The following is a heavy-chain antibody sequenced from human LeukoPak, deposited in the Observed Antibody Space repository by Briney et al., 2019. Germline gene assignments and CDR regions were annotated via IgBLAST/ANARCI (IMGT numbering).Heavy chain of an antibody. D-gene: IGHD4-17*01. CDR1: GYTFTSYA. CDR2: INTNTGNP. V-gene: IGHV7-4-1*02. Sequence: ASVKVSCKSSGYTFTSYAMNWVRQAHGQGLEWMGWINTNTGNPTYAQGFTGRFVFSLDTSVSTAYLQISSLKAEDTAVYYCAREEWDDYGDYVRYYGMDVWGQGTTVTVSS. CDR3: AREEWDDYGDYVRYYGMDV. J-gene: IGHJ6*02.